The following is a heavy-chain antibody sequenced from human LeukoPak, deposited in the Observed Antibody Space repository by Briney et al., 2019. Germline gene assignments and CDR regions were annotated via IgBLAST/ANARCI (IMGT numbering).Heavy chain of an antibody. CDR2: IYPRDSDT. J-gene: IGHJ3*02. V-gene: IGHV5-51*01. D-gene: IGHD3-16*01. CDR3: ARRHLSARAFDI. Sequence: PGESLKISCKGSRCSFTTYWIGWVRQMPGKGLEWMGIIYPRDSDTRYSPSFQGQVTISADRSITTAYLQWSSLKASDTAMYYCARRHLSARAFDIWGQGTMVTVSS. CDR1: RCSFTTYW.